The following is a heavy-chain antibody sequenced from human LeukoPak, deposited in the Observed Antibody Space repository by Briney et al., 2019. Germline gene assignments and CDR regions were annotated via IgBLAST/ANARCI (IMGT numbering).Heavy chain of an antibody. CDR1: GFTFSSYW. CDR3: AKGPYSSTWYYFDY. V-gene: IGHV3-23*01. D-gene: IGHD6-13*01. Sequence: GGSLRLSCAASGFTFSSYWMSWVRQAPGKGLEWVSDMSASGDSGSGGSTNYADSVKGRFSISRDNPKNTLYLQMNSLRAEDTAVYYCAKGPYSSTWYYFDYWGPGILVTVSS. J-gene: IGHJ4*02. CDR2: MSASGDSGSGGST.